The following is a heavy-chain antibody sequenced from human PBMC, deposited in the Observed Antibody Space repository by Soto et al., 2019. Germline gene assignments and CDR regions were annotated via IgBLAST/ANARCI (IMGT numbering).Heavy chain of an antibody. V-gene: IGHV4-61*08. CDR2: IYYSGST. J-gene: IGHJ4*02. Sequence: KASETLSLTCTVSGGSISSGGYYWNWIRQHPGKGLEWIGYIYYSGSTNYNPSLKSRVTISVDTSKNQFSLRLSSVTAAETAVYYCARDYGDDGGVFDYWSQGTLVIVSS. CDR3: ARDYGDDGGVFDY. CDR1: GGSISSGGYY. D-gene: IGHD4-17*01.